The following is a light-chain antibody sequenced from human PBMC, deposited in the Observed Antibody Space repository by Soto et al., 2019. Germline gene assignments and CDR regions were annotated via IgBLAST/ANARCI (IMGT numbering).Light chain of an antibody. CDR3: LQDHDYQWT. Sequence: AIQMTQSPSSLSASVGDRVTITCRASQDIRDDLGWYQQKPGKAPKLLIYAAFSLQSGVPSRFSGSGSGTDFTLTISSLQAEDFATYYCLQDHDYQWTFGQGTKLEIK. CDR1: QDIRDD. CDR2: AAF. J-gene: IGKJ2*02. V-gene: IGKV1-6*01.